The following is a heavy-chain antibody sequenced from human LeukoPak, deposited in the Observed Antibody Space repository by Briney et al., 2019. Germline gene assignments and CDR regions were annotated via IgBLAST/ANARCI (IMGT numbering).Heavy chain of an antibody. CDR3: AKDIQLST. D-gene: IGHD3-16*02. CDR1: GFTFSSYI. V-gene: IGHV3-23*01. CDR2: IGGSGDST. Sequence: GGSLRLSCAASGFTFSSYIMSWVRQAPGKGLERVSLIGGSGDSTYYADSVKGRFTISRDNSENTLSLQMNSLRVEDAARYYCAKDIQLSTWGLGTMVTVSS. J-gene: IGHJ3*01.